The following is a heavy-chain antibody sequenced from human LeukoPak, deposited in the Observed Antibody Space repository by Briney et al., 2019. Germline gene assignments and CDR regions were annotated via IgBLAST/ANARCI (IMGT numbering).Heavy chain of an antibody. V-gene: IGHV1-69*05. D-gene: IGHD3-10*01. CDR2: IIPIFGTA. CDR1: GGTFSSYA. Sequence: SVKVSCKASGGTFSSYAISWVRQAPGHGLEWMGGIIPIFGTANYAQKFQGRVTITTDESTSTAYMELSSLRSEDTAVYYCARRITMVRGVIISWFDPWGQGTLVTVSS. CDR3: ARRITMVRGVIISWFDP. J-gene: IGHJ5*02.